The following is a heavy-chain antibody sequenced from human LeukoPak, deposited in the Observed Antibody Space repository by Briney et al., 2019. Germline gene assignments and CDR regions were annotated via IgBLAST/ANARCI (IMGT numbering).Heavy chain of an antibody. J-gene: IGHJ4*02. CDR2: ISSSSSYI. Sequence: PGGSLRLSCAASGFTFSSYSMNWVRQAPGKGLEWVSSISSSSSYIYYADSVKGRFTISRDNAKNSLYLQMTSLRAEDTAVYYCARDGRSSWAQDYWGQGTLVTVSS. CDR1: GFTFSSYS. CDR3: ARDGRSSWAQDY. D-gene: IGHD6-13*01. V-gene: IGHV3-21*01.